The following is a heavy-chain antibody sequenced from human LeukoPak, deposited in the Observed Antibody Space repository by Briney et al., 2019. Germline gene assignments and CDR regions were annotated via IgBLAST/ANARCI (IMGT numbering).Heavy chain of an antibody. CDR1: GGTFSSYA. Sequence: SVKVSCKASGGTFSSYAISWVRQAPGQGLEWMGRIIPILGIANYAQKFQGRVTITADKSTSTAYMELSSLRSEDTAVYYCAREVDSQPPFFDYWGQGTLVTVSS. D-gene: IGHD5-12*01. J-gene: IGHJ4*02. V-gene: IGHV1-69*04. CDR3: AREVDSQPPFFDY. CDR2: IIPILGIA.